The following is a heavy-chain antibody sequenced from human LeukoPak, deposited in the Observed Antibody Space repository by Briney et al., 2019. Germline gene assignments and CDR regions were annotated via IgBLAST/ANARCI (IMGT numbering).Heavy chain of an antibody. CDR2: ISGSDSTI. CDR1: GFTFRSYE. J-gene: IGHJ4*02. CDR3: ARVPISSASYFDY. Sequence: GGSLRLSCAASGFTFRSYEMNWVRQAPGKGLEWVSYISGSDSTIFYADSVKGRFTISRDNAKKSLYLQMNSLKAEDTAVYYCARVPISSASYFDYWGQGTLVTVSS. D-gene: IGHD3-16*01. V-gene: IGHV3-48*03.